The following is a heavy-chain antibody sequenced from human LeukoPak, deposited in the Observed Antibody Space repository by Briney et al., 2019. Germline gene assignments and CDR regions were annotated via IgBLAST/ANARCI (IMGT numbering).Heavy chain of an antibody. D-gene: IGHD1-1*01. CDR3: GRVGNWNDRGDY. CDR2: INRNGDST. Sequence: GGSLRLSCAAYGFTFDDYGMSWVRQGPRKGLEWVSAINRNGDSTGYADSVKGRFTISRDNAKKSLYLQMNSLRAEDTAVYYCGRVGNWNDRGDYWGQGTLVTVS. CDR1: GFTFDDYG. J-gene: IGHJ4*02. V-gene: IGHV3-20*04.